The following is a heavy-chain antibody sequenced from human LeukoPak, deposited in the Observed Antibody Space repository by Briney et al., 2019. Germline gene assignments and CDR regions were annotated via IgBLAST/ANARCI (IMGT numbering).Heavy chain of an antibody. D-gene: IGHD2-15*01. V-gene: IGHV1-2*04. CDR3: ARGYCSGGSCYGAEGDWFDP. Sequence: GASVKVSCKASGYTFTGYYMHWVRQAPGQGLEWMGWINPNSGGTNYAQKFQGWVTMTRDTSISTAYMELSRLRSDDTAVYYCARGYCSGGSCYGAEGDWFDPWGQGTLVTVSS. J-gene: IGHJ5*02. CDR1: GYTFTGYY. CDR2: INPNSGGT.